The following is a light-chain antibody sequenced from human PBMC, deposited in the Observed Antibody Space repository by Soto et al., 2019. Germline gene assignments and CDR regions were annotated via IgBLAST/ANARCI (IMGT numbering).Light chain of an antibody. CDR1: QSVSSSY. V-gene: IGKV3-20*01. CDR2: GAS. CDR3: QLYGTSPLYT. J-gene: IGKJ2*01. Sequence: EIVLTQSPGTLSLSPGERATLSCRASQSVSSSYLAWYQQKPGQAPRLLIYGASSRATGIPDRFSGSGSGTDFTITISRLEPEDFAVFYCQLYGTSPLYTFGQRTKLEIK.